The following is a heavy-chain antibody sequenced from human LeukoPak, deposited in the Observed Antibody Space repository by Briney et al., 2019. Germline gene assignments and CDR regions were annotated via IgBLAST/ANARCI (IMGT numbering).Heavy chain of an antibody. CDR3: ATTLDYGCFDP. Sequence: SETLSLTCTVSGGSISSYSWSWIRQPAGKGLEWIGLFYASGITNYNPSLKTRVTILVDTSKNQFSLNLRSVTAADTAIYYCATTLDYGCFDPWGQGALVTVSS. J-gene: IGHJ5*02. CDR1: GGSISSYS. V-gene: IGHV4-4*07. D-gene: IGHD3-16*01. CDR2: FYASGIT.